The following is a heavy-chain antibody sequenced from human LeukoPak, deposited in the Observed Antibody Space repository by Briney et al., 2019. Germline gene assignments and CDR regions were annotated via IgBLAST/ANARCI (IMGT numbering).Heavy chain of an antibody. CDR2: ISSSSSYT. V-gene: IGHV3-11*06. CDR3: ARVPSMTTATRYYYYGMDV. J-gene: IGHJ6*04. Sequence: GGSLRLSCAASGFTFSDYYMSWIRQAPGKGLEWVSYISSSSSYTNYADSVKGRFTSSRDNAKNPLYLQMNSLRAEDTAVYYCARVPSMTTATRYYYYGMDVWGKGTTVTVSS. CDR1: GFTFSDYY. D-gene: IGHD4-17*01.